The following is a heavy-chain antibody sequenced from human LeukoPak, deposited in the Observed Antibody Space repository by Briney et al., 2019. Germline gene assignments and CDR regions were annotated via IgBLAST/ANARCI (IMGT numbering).Heavy chain of an antibody. CDR3: ARGGGLDV. CDR2: IYGDGSFT. Sequence: GGSLRLSCAASGFTLSNFWMHWVRQAPGKGLVWVALIYGDGSFTRYADSVKGRFTISRDNAKNTVYLQMSNLRAEDTAVYFCARGGGLDVWGQGATVTVSS. CDR1: GFTLSNFW. V-gene: IGHV3-74*01. D-gene: IGHD3-16*01. J-gene: IGHJ6*02.